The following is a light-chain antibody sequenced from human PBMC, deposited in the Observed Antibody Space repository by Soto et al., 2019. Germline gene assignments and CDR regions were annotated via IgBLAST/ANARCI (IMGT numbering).Light chain of an antibody. Sequence: QSALPQPRSVSGSPGQSVTLSCTGTSTDVGGYNYVSWYQQHPGKVPKLMLYDVSNRPSGVPDRFSGSKSGNTASLTISELQAEDEADYYCCSYAGRDTSYVFGSGTKATVL. CDR2: DVS. J-gene: IGLJ1*01. V-gene: IGLV2-11*01. CDR1: STDVGGYNY. CDR3: CSYAGRDTSYV.